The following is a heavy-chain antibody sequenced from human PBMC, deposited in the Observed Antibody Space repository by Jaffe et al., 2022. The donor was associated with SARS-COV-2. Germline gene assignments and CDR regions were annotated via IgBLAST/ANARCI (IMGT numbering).Heavy chain of an antibody. CDR3: ARISGSGSYCGGRPFDY. Sequence: QVTLRESGPALVKPTQTLTLTCTFSGFSLSTGRMCVSWIRQPPGKALEWLALIDWDDDKYYNTSLKTRVTISKDTSKNQVVLTMTNMDPVDTATYYCARISGSGSYCGGRPFDYWGQGTLVTVSS. CDR2: IDWDDDK. V-gene: IGHV2-70*01. D-gene: IGHD3-10*01. CDR1: GFSLSTGRMC. J-gene: IGHJ4*02.